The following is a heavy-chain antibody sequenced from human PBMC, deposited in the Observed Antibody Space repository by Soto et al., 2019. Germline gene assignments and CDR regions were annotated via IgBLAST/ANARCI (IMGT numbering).Heavy chain of an antibody. V-gene: IGHV3-11*06. Sequence: GGSLRLSCADPGFTFVDSYMSWIRQAPGKGLEWLSYISPGSRYPAYADSVKGRFTISRDNAKRSLYLQMMSLTAEDTAIYYCVRGGGGGLFDPWGQGTMVTVSS. CDR2: ISPGSRYP. CDR3: VRGGGGGLFDP. D-gene: IGHD2-15*01. J-gene: IGHJ5*02. CDR1: GFTFVDSY.